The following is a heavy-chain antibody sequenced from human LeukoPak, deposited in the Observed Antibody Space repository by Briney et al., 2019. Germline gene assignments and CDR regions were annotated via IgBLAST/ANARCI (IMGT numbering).Heavy chain of an antibody. CDR1: GFTFSSYA. CDR2: ISGSGGST. Sequence: GGSLRLSCAASGFTFSSYAMSWVRQAPGKGLEWVSAISGSGGSTYYADSVKGRFTISRDNSKNTLYLQMNSLRAEDTAVYYCARSFYYGSGRTAFDIWGQGTMVTVSS. D-gene: IGHD3-10*01. V-gene: IGHV3-23*01. CDR3: ARSFYYGSGRTAFDI. J-gene: IGHJ3*02.